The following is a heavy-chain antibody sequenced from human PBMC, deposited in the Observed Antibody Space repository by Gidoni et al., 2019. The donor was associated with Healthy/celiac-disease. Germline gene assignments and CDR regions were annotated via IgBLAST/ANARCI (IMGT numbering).Heavy chain of an antibody. D-gene: IGHD2-2*01. J-gene: IGHJ4*02. V-gene: IGHV3-48*01. CDR1: GFTFSSYS. CDR2: ISSSSSTI. CDR3: ARNQLPHDY. Sequence: EVQLVESGGGLVQPGGSLRLSCAASGFTFSSYSMNWVRQAPGKGLEWVSYISSSSSTIYYADSVKGRFTISRDNAKNSLYLQMNSLRAEDTAVYYCARNQLPHDYWGQGTLVTVSS.